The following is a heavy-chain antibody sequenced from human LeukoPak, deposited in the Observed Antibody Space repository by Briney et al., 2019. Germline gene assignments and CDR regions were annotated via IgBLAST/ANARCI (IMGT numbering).Heavy chain of an antibody. J-gene: IGHJ3*02. CDR1: GYTFSSYG. D-gene: IGHD4-17*01. Sequence: GGSLRLSCAASGYTFSSYGMHWVRQAPGKGREWVALISYDGSNKSYSDSVKGRFTISRDNSKNTLYLQMNSLRAEDTAVYYCAKGDYESDAFDIWGQGTMVTVSS. CDR2: ISYDGSNK. V-gene: IGHV3-30*18. CDR3: AKGDYESDAFDI.